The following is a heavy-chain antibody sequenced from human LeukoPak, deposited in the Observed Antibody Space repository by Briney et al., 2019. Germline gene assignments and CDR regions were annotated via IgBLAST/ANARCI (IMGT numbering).Heavy chain of an antibody. CDR1: GFTFSSYA. D-gene: IGHD3-3*01. J-gene: IGHJ4*02. CDR3: AKMLGSYYDFWTGEN. V-gene: IGHV3-23*01. CDR2: ISGSGGST. Sequence: GGSLRLSCVASGFTFSSYAMSWVRQAPGKGLEWVSAISGSGGSTYYADSVKGRFTISRDNSKNTLYLQMNSLRAEDTAVYYCAKMLGSYYDFWTGENWGQGTLVTVSS.